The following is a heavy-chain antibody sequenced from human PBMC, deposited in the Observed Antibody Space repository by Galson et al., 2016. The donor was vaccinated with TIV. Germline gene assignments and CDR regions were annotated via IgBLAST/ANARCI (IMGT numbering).Heavy chain of an antibody. CDR3: ATVAWFPGLSLDN. Sequence: SVKVSCKVSGDSLSELVMHWVQQGPGKGLEWMGGFDPEVSKTVYAQKLQGRLTMTADTSRDTAYMELGSLTFEDTAVYYCATVAWFPGLSLDNWGQGTLVTVSS. J-gene: IGHJ4*02. V-gene: IGHV1-24*01. CDR1: GDSLSELV. D-gene: IGHD2/OR15-2a*01. CDR2: FDPEVSKT.